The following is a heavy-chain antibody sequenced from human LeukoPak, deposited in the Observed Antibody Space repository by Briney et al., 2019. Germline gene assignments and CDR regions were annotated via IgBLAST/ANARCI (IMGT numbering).Heavy chain of an antibody. CDR3: ARDAPTASHGDYSD. V-gene: IGHV4-59*12. CDR1: GGSISSYY. CDR2: IYYSGST. Sequence: SETLSLTCTVSGGSISSYYWSWIRQPPGKGLEWIGYIYYSGSTNYNPSLKSRVTISVDTSKNQFSLQLSSVTAADTAVYYCARDAPTASHGDYSDWGQGTLVTVSS. D-gene: IGHD4-17*01. J-gene: IGHJ4*02.